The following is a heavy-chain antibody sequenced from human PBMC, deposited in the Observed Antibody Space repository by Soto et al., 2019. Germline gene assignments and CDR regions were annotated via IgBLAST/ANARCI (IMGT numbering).Heavy chain of an antibody. D-gene: IGHD3-3*01. CDR1: GGSISSYY. CDR3: ARVLFGRGNWFDP. Sequence: QVQLQESGPGLVKPSETLSLTCTVSGGSISSYYWSWVRQPPGKGLELLGYIYYSGYTNYNTSLKSPVTISVDTSKNQCSLKLSSVTAADTAVYYCARVLFGRGNWFDPWGQGTLVTVSS. V-gene: IGHV4-59*01. CDR2: IYYSGYT. J-gene: IGHJ5*02.